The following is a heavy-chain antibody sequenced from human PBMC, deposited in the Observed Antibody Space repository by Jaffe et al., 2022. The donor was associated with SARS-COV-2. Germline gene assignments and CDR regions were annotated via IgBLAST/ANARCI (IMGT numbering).Heavy chain of an antibody. Sequence: QLQLQESGPGLVKPSETLSLTCTVSGGSISSSSSYWGWIRQPPGKGLEWIGSIYYGGSTYFNPSLKSRVTISVDTSKNQFSLKLTSVTAADTAVYYCARQRFFDWLAHLDYWGQGTLVTVSS. CDR2: IYYGGST. V-gene: IGHV4-39*01. D-gene: IGHD3-9*01. J-gene: IGHJ4*02. CDR3: ARQRFFDWLAHLDY. CDR1: GGSISSSSSY.